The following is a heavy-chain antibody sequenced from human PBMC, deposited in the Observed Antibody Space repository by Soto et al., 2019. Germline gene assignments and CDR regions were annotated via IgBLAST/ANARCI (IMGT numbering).Heavy chain of an antibody. J-gene: IGHJ4*02. Sequence: ASVKVSCKASGYTFTSCAMHWVRQAPGQRLEWMGWINAGNGNTKYSQKFQGRVTITRDTSASTAYMELSSLRSEDTAVYYCASDRITIFGVVTFDYWGQGTLVTVSS. CDR3: ASDRITIFGVVTFDY. CDR2: INAGNGNT. CDR1: GYTFTSCA. D-gene: IGHD3-3*01. V-gene: IGHV1-3*01.